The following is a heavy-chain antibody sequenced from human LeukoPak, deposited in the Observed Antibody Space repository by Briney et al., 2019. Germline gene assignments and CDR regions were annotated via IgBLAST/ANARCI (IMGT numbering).Heavy chain of an antibody. CDR1: GGSISSSSYY. Sequence: PSETLSLTCTVSGGSISSSSYYWGWIRQPPGKGLEWIGSIYYSGSTYYNPSLKSRVTISVDTSKNQFSLKLSSVTAADTAVYYCATQGYYYDSSGYNDAFDIWGQGTMVTVSS. J-gene: IGHJ3*02. CDR2: IYYSGST. D-gene: IGHD3-22*01. V-gene: IGHV4-39*01. CDR3: ATQGYYYDSSGYNDAFDI.